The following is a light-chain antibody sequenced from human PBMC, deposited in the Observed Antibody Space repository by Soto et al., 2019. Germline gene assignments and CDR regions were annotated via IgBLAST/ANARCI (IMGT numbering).Light chain of an antibody. V-gene: IGKV3-15*01. J-gene: IGKJ4*01. CDR3: HQYYKWPLT. Sequence: EIVMTQSPATLSEPPGERVTLSCGASQSAISNLAWYQQKPGQTPRLLIYDASTTATDIPARFSGSGSGTDFTLTISSPLSEDFAVYYCHQYYKWPLTFGGGTKVEIQ. CDR2: DAS. CDR1: QSAISN.